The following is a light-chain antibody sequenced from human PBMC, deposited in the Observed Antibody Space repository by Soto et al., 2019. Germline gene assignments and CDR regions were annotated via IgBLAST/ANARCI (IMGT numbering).Light chain of an antibody. CDR1: QSVRSTY. V-gene: IGKV3-20*01. CDR2: GAS. Sequence: EIVLTQSPGTLSLSPGERATLSCRASQSVRSTYLAWYQQKPGQAPRLLIYGASSRATGIPDRFSGSGSGTDFTLTITRLETEDFAVFYWQQYGTSPGTFGQGTKLEIK. CDR3: QQYGTSPGT. J-gene: IGKJ2*01.